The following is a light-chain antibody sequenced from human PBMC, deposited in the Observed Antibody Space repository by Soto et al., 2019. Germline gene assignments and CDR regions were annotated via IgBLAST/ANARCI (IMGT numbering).Light chain of an antibody. CDR1: QSISNN. V-gene: IGKV3-15*01. CDR3: QQYNNRPPWT. CDR2: DAA. Sequence: DIVMTQSPATLSVSPGERATLSCRASQSISNNLAWYQQKPGQAPRLLIYDAATRATGIPARFSATGSGTEFTLTISSLQSGDSAVYYCQQYNNRPPWTFGQGTKVEIK. J-gene: IGKJ1*01.